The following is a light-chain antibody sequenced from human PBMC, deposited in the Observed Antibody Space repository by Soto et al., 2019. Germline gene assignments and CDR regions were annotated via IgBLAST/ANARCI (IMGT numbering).Light chain of an antibody. J-gene: IGLJ1*01. CDR1: SSNIGNNY. V-gene: IGLV1-51*02. CDR3: RTWDSSLSAYV. CDR2: ENN. Sequence: QSALTQPPSVSAAPGQKVTISCSGSSSNIGNNYVSWYQQLPGTAPKLLIYENNKRPSGIPDRFSGSKSGTSATLGITGLQTGDEADYYCRTWDSSLSAYVFGTGTKVTVL.